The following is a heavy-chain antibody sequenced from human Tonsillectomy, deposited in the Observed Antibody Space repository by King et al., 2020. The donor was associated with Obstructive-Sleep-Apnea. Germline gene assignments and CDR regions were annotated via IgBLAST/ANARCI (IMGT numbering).Heavy chain of an antibody. J-gene: IGHJ3*02. CDR3: ARVLALDM. CDR2: ISSSCSTI. V-gene: IGHV3-48*04. Sequence: EVQLVESGGGLVQPGGSLRLSCAASGFTFSSYSMNWVRQAPGKGREGVSYISSSCSTIYYAYSVKGRFTISRDNAKNALYLQMKSLRAEDTAVYYCARVLALDMWGQGTMVTVSS. D-gene: IGHD3-10*01. CDR1: GFTFSSYS.